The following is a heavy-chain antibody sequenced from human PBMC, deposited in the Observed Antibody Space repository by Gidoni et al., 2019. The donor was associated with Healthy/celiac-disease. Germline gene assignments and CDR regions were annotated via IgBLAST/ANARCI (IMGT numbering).Heavy chain of an antibody. CDR1: GYTFTSYA. CDR3: ARDSGQGLFDY. Sequence: QVHLVQSGSELKKPGDSVQVSCKDSGYTFTSYAMNWVREAPGQGLEWMGWLNPNTGKPTYAQGFTGRFVFSLDTSVSTAYLQISSLNAEDTGVYYCARDSGQGLFDYWGQGTLVTVSS. V-gene: IGHV7-4-1*02. J-gene: IGHJ4*02. CDR2: LNPNTGKP.